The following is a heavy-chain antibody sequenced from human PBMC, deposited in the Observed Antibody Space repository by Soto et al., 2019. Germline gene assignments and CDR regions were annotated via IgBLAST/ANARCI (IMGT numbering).Heavy chain of an antibody. D-gene: IGHD4-17*01. J-gene: IGHJ4*02. V-gene: IGHV3-53*02. CDR3: ARGALYGADLDY. CDR1: GFTVSSNY. Sequence: EVQLVETGGGLIQPGGSLRLSCAASGFTVSSNYMSWVRQAQGKGLEWVSVIHRGGSTYYVDSVKGRFTISRDNSKNTVDLQMNSLRAEDTAVYYCARGALYGADLDYWGQGTLVSVSS. CDR2: IHRGGST.